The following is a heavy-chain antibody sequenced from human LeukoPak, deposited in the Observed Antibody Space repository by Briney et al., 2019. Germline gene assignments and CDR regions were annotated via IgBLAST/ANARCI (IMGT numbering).Heavy chain of an antibody. CDR2: IYYTGGT. CDR1: GGSISSYY. J-gene: IGHJ4*02. Sequence: SETLSLTCTVSGGSISSYYWSWIRQPPGKGLEWIGYIYYTGGTNYNPSLRSRVTISVDTSKNQFSLKLSSVTAADTAVYYCARHTLVAASSFDYWGQGTLVTVSS. V-gene: IGHV4-59*08. CDR3: ARHTLVAASSFDY. D-gene: IGHD2-15*01.